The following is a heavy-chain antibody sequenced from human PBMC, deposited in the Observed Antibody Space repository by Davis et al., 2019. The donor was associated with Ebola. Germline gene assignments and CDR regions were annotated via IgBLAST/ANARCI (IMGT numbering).Heavy chain of an antibody. CDR3: ARDPRFLEWLLLFDY. CDR2: IIPIFGTA. J-gene: IGHJ4*02. V-gene: IGHV1-69*13. CDR1: GGTFSSYA. D-gene: IGHD3-3*01. Sequence: SVKVSCKASGGTFSSYAISWVRQAPGQGLEWMGGIIPIFGTANYAQKFQGRVTITADESTSTAYMELSSLRSEDTAVYYCARDPRFLEWLLLFDYWGQGTLVTVSS.